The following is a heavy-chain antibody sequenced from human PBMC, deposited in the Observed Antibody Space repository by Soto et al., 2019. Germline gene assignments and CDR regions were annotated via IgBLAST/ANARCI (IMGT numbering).Heavy chain of an antibody. Sequence: QVHLVQSGAEVKKPGASVKVSCKTSGYDFFKYNMHWVRQAPGQGLEWMGVINPNGGYTRHAQKFQGSFIMTRDPSSTIVYMELSGLTSADTAMYYCTRADSDVVILPDVRPLFDLWCQGALVTGSS. CDR3: TRADSDVVILPDVRPLFDL. V-gene: IGHV1-46*01. D-gene: IGHD2-21*02. CDR1: GYDFFKYN. J-gene: IGHJ4*02. CDR2: INPNGGYT.